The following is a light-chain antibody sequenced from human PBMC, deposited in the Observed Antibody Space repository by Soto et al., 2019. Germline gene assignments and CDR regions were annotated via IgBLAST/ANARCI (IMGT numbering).Light chain of an antibody. CDR1: QSVNSYS. J-gene: IGKJ1*01. Sequence: EIVLTQSPGTLSLSPGERATLSCRASQSVNSYSLAWYQQKPGQPPRPLLWGASNRATDVPYRFSGSGSGTDFTLTITRLEPEDYAVYYCQQYGSSPPTFGQGTRVEVK. CDR2: GAS. V-gene: IGKV3-20*01. CDR3: QQYGSSPPT.